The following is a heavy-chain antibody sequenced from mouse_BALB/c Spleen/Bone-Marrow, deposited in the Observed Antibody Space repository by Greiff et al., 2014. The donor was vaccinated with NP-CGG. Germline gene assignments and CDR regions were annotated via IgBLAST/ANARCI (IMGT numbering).Heavy chain of an antibody. CDR2: IWADGST. D-gene: IGHD1-2*01. CDR1: GFSLTSYG. CDR3: ARITTATGAMDY. J-gene: IGHJ4*01. V-gene: IGHV2-9*02. Sequence: VHLVESGPGLVAPSQSLSITCTVSGFSLTSYGVHWVRQPPGKSLEWLGVIWADGSTNYNSALMSRLSIRKDNSKSQVFLKMNSLQTDDTAMYYCARITTATGAMDYWGQGTSVTVSS.